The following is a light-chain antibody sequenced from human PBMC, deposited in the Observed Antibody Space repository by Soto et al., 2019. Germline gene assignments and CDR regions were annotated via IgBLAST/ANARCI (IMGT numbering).Light chain of an antibody. J-gene: IGLJ3*02. CDR3: GLYMGSGVSV. CDR1: SGSVSTTNY. CDR2: STN. Sequence: QTVVTQEPSFSVSPGGTVTLTCGLSSGSVSTTNYPSWYQQTPGQAPRTLMYSTNTRSSGVPDRFSGSILGNKAALTITGAQADDESDYCCGLYMGSGVSVFGGGTKLTVL. V-gene: IGLV8-61*01.